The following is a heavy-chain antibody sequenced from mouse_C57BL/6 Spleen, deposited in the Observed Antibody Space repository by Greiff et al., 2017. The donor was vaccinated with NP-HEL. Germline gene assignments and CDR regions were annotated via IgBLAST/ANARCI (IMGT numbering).Heavy chain of an antibody. CDR1: GYAFSSSW. CDR3: ARLEWFAY. V-gene: IGHV1-82*01. Sequence: QVQLKESGPELVKPGASVKISCKASGYAFSSSWMNWVKQRPGKGLEWIGRIYPGDGDTNYNGKFKGKATLTADKSSSTAYMQLSSLTSEDSAVYFCARLEWFAYWGQGTLVTVSA. CDR2: IYPGDGDT. J-gene: IGHJ3*01.